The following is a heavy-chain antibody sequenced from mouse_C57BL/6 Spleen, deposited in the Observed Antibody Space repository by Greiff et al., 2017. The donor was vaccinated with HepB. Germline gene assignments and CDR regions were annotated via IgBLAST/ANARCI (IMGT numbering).Heavy chain of an antibody. CDR1: GYSITSGYY. Sequence: DVQLQESGPGLVKPSQSLSLTCSVTGYSITSGYYWNWIRQFPGNKLEWMGYISYDGSNNYNPSLKNRISITRDTSKNQFFLKLNSVTTEDTATYYCARGPFYYDYDYWGQGTTLTVSS. J-gene: IGHJ2*01. D-gene: IGHD2-4*01. V-gene: IGHV3-6*01. CDR3: ARGPFYYDYDY. CDR2: ISYDGSN.